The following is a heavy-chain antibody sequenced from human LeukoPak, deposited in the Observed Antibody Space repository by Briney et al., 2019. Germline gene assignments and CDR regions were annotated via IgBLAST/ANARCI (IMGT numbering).Heavy chain of an antibody. CDR1: GGSISSGSYL. CDR3: ARELAGYGKLDY. D-gene: IGHD5-12*01. J-gene: IGHJ4*02. CDR2: IYTSGST. V-gene: IGHV4-61*02. Sequence: PSQTLSLTSTVSGGSISSGSYLWSWIRQPAGKGLEWIGRIYTSGSTNYNPSLKSRVTISPDTSKNQFSLKLSSVTAADTAVYYCARELAGYGKLDYWGQGILVTVSS.